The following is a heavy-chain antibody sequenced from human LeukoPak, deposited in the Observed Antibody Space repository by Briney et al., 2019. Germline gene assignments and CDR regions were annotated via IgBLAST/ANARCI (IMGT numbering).Heavy chain of an antibody. CDR1: GGTFSSYA. D-gene: IGHD3-9*01. CDR2: IIPILGIA. CDR3: ARPSPSHYDILTGYRYYGMDV. Sequence: ASVKVSCKASGGTFSSYAVSWVRQAPGQGLEWMGRIIPILGIANYAQKFQGRVTITADKSTSTAYMELSSLRSEDTAVYYCARPSPSHYDILTGYRYYGMDVWGQGTTVTVSS. V-gene: IGHV1-69*04. J-gene: IGHJ6*02.